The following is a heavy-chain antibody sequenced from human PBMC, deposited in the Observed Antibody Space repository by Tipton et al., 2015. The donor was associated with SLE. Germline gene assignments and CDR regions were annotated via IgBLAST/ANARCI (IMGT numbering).Heavy chain of an antibody. V-gene: IGHV4-59*12. CDR1: GGSISSYY. Sequence: TLSLTCTVSGGSISSYYWSWIRQPPGKGLEWIGYIYYSGSTYYNPSLKSRVTISVDTSKNQFSLKLSSVTAADTAVYYCARDPYGSGSYRYWGQGTLVTVSS. J-gene: IGHJ4*02. D-gene: IGHD3-10*01. CDR2: IYYSGST. CDR3: ARDPYGSGSYRY.